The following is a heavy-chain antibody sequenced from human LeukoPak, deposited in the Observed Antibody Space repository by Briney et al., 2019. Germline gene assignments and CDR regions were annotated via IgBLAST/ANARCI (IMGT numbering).Heavy chain of an antibody. CDR1: GFTFSSYA. J-gene: IGHJ4*02. V-gene: IGHV3-23*01. D-gene: IGHD6-19*01. Sequence: GGSPRLSCAASGFTFSSYAMSWVRQAPGKGLEWVSAISGSGGSTYYADSVKGRFTISRDNSKNTLYLQMNSLRAEDTAVYYCAKDLAQYSSGWWRRINFDYWGQGTLVTVSS. CDR2: ISGSGGST. CDR3: AKDLAQYSSGWWRRINFDY.